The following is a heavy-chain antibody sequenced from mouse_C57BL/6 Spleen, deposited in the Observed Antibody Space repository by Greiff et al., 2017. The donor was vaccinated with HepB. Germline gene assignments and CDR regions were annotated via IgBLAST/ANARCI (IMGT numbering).Heavy chain of an antibody. CDR3: ARRRDYAMDY. CDR2: IYPGDGDT. CDR1: GYAFSSSW. V-gene: IGHV1-82*01. J-gene: IGHJ4*01. Sequence: VKLMESGPELVKPGASVKISCKASGYAFSSSWMNWVKQRPGKGLEWIGRIYPGDGDTNYNGKFKGKATLTADKSSSTAYMQLSSLTSEDSAVYFCARRRDYAMDYWGQGTSVTVSS.